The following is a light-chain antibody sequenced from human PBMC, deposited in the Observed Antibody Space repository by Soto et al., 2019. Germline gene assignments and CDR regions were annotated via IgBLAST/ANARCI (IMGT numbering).Light chain of an antibody. J-gene: IGLJ1*01. V-gene: IGLV2-11*01. CDR1: SSDVGAYNY. Sequence: QSALAQPRSVSASPGQSVTISCTGTSSDVGAYNYVSWYQQFPGKAPKLMIYDVNKRPSGVPDRFYGFKSGKTASLTFSGLQAADEADYYCCSYADPYPFAFGTGTKVPVL. CDR3: CSYADPYPFA. CDR2: DVN.